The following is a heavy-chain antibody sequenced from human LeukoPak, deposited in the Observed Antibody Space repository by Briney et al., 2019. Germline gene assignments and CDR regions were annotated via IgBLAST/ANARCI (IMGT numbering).Heavy chain of an antibody. Sequence: LRLSXXASGFAFSFXAMSWLRQPPGKGLEWVSTINANSGATSYAASVRGRFTISRDNSKNKLYLQLNSLRAEDTAVYYCAKPISGGLAVTADWFDPWGQXTXVXXSS. CDR1: GFAFSFXA. J-gene: IGHJ5*01. V-gene: IGHV3-23*01. CDR2: INANSGAT. CDR3: AKPISGGLAVTADWFDP. D-gene: IGHD6-19*01.